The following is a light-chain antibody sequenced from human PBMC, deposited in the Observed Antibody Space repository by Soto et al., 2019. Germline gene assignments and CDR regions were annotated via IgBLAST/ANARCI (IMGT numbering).Light chain of an antibody. V-gene: IGKV3-20*01. J-gene: IGKJ3*01. Sequence: EIVLTQSPGTLSLSPGERATLSCRASQSVTNNFLAWYQQKPGQAPRLLIYDAYIRASGIADRFSGSGSGADFTLTISRLEPEDFAVYYCQQDVTSPQFTSGPGTRVDFK. CDR3: QQDVTSPQFT. CDR2: DAY. CDR1: QSVTNNF.